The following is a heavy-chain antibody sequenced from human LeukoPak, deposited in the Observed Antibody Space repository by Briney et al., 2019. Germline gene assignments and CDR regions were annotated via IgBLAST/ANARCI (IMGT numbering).Heavy chain of an antibody. CDR1: GFTFSYYW. CDR2: IKQDGSEK. V-gene: IGHV3-7*01. Sequence: PGGSLRLSCAASGFTFSYYWMSWVRQAPGKGLEWVANIKQDGSEKYYVDSVKGRFTISRDNAKNSLYLQMNSLRAEDTAVYYCARDKLRFFSYDAFDIWGQGTMVTVSS. CDR3: ARDKLRFFSYDAFDI. D-gene: IGHD3-3*01. J-gene: IGHJ3*02.